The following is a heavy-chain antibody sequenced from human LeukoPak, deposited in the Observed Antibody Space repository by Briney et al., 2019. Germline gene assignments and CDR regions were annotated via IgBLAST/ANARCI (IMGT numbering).Heavy chain of an antibody. CDR3: ARADYDILTGYPNWFDP. CDR2: IYYSRST. Sequence: PSETLSLTCTVSGGSISSYYWSWIRQPPGKGLEWIGYIYYSRSTNYNPSLKSQVTMSVDTSKNQFSLKLSSVTAADTAVYYCARADYDILTGYPNWFDPWGQGTLVTVSS. V-gene: IGHV4-59*12. J-gene: IGHJ5*02. CDR1: GGSISSYY. D-gene: IGHD3-9*01.